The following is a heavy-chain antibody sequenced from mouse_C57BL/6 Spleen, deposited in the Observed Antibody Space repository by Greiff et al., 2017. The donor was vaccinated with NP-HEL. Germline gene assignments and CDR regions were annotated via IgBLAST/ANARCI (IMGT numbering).Heavy chain of an antibody. CDR3: AREDDYDPFAY. V-gene: IGHV5-17*01. CDR2: ISSGSSTI. Sequence: EVKLMESGGVLVKPGGSLKLSCAASGLTFSDYGMHWVRQAPEKGLEWVAYISSGSSTIYYADTVKGRFTISRDNAKNTLFLQMTSLRSEDTAMYYCAREDDYDPFAYWGQGTLVTVSA. CDR1: GLTFSDYG. J-gene: IGHJ3*01. D-gene: IGHD2-4*01.